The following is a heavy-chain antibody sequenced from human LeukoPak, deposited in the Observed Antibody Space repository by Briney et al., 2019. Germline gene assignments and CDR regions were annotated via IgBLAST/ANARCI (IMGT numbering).Heavy chain of an antibody. CDR3: ARDGADVYGRAFDY. Sequence: SETLSLTCTVSGGSISSYFWTWIRQTDGKGLEWIGRIHASGTTNYNSSLKSRVSMSVDTSKNQFSLMLTSVTAADTAVYFCARDGADVYGRAFDYWGQGTMVSVSS. J-gene: IGHJ4*02. V-gene: IGHV4-4*07. CDR1: GGSISSYF. D-gene: IGHD3-10*01. CDR2: IHASGTT.